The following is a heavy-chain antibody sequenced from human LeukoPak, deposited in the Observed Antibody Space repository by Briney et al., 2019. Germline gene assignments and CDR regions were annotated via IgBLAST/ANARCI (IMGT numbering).Heavy chain of an antibody. D-gene: IGHD6-13*01. J-gene: IGHJ4*02. Sequence: SETLSLTCTVSGGSISSYYWSWIRQPAGKGLEWIGRIYTSGSTNYNPSLKSRVTMSVDTSKNQFSLKLSSVTAADTAVYYCARPLFPGYSSSWYDYWGQGTLVTVSS. CDR1: GGSISSYY. CDR2: IYTSGST. V-gene: IGHV4-4*07. CDR3: ARPLFPGYSSSWYDY.